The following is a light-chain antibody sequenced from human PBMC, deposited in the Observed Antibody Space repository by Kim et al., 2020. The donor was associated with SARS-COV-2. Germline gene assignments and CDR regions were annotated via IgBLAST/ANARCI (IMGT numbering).Light chain of an antibody. CDR1: QSVCSHC. Sequence: SQGERATLSCRTSQSVCSHCLAWYQQKPGQAPRLLMDSVSNRATGIPDRFSGSGSGTDFTLTISRLEPEDFAVYYCQQYGMTPPYTFGRGTKLEIK. CDR2: SVS. CDR3: QQYGMTPPYT. V-gene: IGKV3-20*01. J-gene: IGKJ2*01.